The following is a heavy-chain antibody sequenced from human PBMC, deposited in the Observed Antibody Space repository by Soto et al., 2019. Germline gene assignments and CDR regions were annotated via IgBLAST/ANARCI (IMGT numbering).Heavy chain of an antibody. CDR2: IYYSGST. J-gene: IGHJ4*02. Sequence: PSETLSLTCTVSGGSISSGGYYWSWIRQHPGKGLEWIGYIYYSGSTYYNPSLKSRVTISVDTSKNQFSLKLSSVTAADTAVYYCARVRTAPSSPPSDFDYWGQGTLVTV. CDR3: ARVRTAPSSPPSDFDY. D-gene: IGHD2-2*01. V-gene: IGHV4-31*03. CDR1: GGSISSGGYY.